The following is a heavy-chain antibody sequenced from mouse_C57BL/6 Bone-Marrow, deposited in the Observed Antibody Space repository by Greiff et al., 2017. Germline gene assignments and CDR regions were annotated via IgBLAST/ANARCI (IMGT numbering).Heavy chain of an antibody. Sequence: QVQLQQPGAELVKPGASVKVSCKASGYTFTSYWMHWVKQRPGQGLEWIGRIHPSDSDTNYNQKFKGKATLTGDKSSSTAYMQLSSLTSEDSAVYYCAIKAFYYYGSSWYFDVWGTGTTVTVSS. CDR3: AIKAFYYYGSSWYFDV. J-gene: IGHJ1*03. CDR2: IHPSDSDT. D-gene: IGHD1-1*01. CDR1: GYTFTSYW. V-gene: IGHV1-74*01.